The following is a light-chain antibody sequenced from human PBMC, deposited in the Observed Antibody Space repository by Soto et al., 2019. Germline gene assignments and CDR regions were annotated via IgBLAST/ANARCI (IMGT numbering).Light chain of an antibody. V-gene: IGLV2-11*01. CDR3: CSYAGGYIYV. Sequence: QSVLTQRRSVSGSPGQSVTISCTGTSSDVGGHDYVSWYQQHPGKAPKVMIYDVSKRPSGVPDRFSGSKSGNTASLTISGLQAEDEADYYCCSYAGGYIYVFGTGTKVTVL. CDR2: DVS. J-gene: IGLJ1*01. CDR1: SSDVGGHDY.